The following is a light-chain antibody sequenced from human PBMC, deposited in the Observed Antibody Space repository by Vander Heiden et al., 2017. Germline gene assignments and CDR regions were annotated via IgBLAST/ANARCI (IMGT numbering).Light chain of an antibody. CDR3: QSYDSGNQNVV. Sequence: NFMLTQPHSVSESPGKTVTISCTGSSGSIANHYVQWYQQRPGSAPTTVIYEDNQRPSGVPDRFSGSIDSSSNSASLTISGLQTEDEADYYCQSYDSGNQNVVFGGGTKLTVL. V-gene: IGLV6-57*02. J-gene: IGLJ2*01. CDR2: EDN. CDR1: SGSIANHY.